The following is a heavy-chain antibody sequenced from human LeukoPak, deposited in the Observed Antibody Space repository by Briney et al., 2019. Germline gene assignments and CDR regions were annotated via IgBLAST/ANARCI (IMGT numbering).Heavy chain of an antibody. CDR1: GFTFSSYG. D-gene: IGHD1-14*01. CDR3: AKDRDRRNYYYYGMDV. V-gene: IGHV3-30*18. Sequence: PGRSLRLSCAASGFTFSSYGMHWVRQAPGKGLEWVAVISYDGSNKYYADSVKGRFTISRDNSKNTLYLQMNSLRAEDTAVYYCAKDRDRRNYYYYGMDVWGQGTTVTVSS. CDR2: ISYDGSNK. J-gene: IGHJ6*02.